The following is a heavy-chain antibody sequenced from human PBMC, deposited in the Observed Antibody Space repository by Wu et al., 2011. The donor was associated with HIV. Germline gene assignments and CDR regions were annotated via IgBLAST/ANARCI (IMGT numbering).Heavy chain of an antibody. J-gene: IGHJ6*02. CDR3: ARDESGSSSFYGMDV. CDR2: VDPEDGET. D-gene: IGHD1-26*01. V-gene: IGHV1-69-2*01. Sequence: EVQLVQSGAEVRKPGTTVKISCKVSGYTFSDYYIHWVQQAPGKGLEWMGLVDPEDGETVYAEKFQGRVTMTTDTPANTAYMELRSLRSDDTAVYYCARDESGSSSFYGMDVWGQGTTVTVSS. CDR1: GYTFSDYY.